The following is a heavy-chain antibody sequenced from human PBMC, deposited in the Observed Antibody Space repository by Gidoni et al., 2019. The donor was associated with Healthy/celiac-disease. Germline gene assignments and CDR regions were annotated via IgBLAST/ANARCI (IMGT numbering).Heavy chain of an antibody. CDR2: ISGSGGST. CDR1: GFTFSSYA. Sequence: EVQLLESGGGLVQPGGSPRLSCAASGFTFSSYAMSWVRKAPGKGREWVSAISGSGGSTYYADSVKGRFTISRDNSKNTLYLQMNSLRAEDTAVYYCAKWSDIVVVPAAIPEPYFDYWGQGTLVTVSS. J-gene: IGHJ4*02. D-gene: IGHD2-2*02. V-gene: IGHV3-23*01. CDR3: AKWSDIVVVPAAIPEPYFDY.